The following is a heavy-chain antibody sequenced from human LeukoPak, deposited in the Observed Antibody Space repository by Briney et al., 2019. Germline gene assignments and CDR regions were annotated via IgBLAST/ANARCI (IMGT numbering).Heavy chain of an antibody. Sequence: SETLSLTCTVSNASITSGVYYWTWIRQYPGKGLEWIGYIYHSGSPYYNPSLESRVTISVDTSKNQVSLQVTSVTAADTAVYYCARSGQNQLWLSLDYWGQGTLVTVSS. CDR3: ARSGQNQLWLSLDY. V-gene: IGHV4-31*03. CDR1: NASITSGVYY. CDR2: IYHSGSP. J-gene: IGHJ4*02. D-gene: IGHD3-10*01.